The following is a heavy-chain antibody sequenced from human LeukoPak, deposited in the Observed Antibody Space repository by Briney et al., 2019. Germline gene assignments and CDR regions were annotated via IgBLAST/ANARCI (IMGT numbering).Heavy chain of an antibody. D-gene: IGHD4-17*01. Sequence: SETLSLTCTVSGGSISSSSYYWGWIRQPPGKGLEWIGSIHYSGSTYYNPSLKSRVTISVDTSKNQFSLKLSSVTAADTAVYYCARQNTVTTFDYWGQGTLVTVSS. J-gene: IGHJ4*02. CDR1: GGSISSSSYY. V-gene: IGHV4-39*01. CDR3: ARQNTVTTFDY. CDR2: IHYSGST.